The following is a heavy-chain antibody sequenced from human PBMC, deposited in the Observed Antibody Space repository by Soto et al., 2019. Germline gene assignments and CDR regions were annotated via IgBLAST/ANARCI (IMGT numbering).Heavy chain of an antibody. J-gene: IGHJ5*01. D-gene: IGHD6-13*01. V-gene: IGHV4-4*07. CDR1: GASMNSYH. Sequence: SETLSLTCTVSGASMNSYHWSWIRQPAGKGLEWIGHIHSSGSTNYNPSLKSRVTMSVDTSKNQFSLRLMSLTAADTAVYYCARDQGVAAAGLTLFDSRGQGSSVIVSS. CDR2: IHSSGST. CDR3: ARDQGVAAAGLTLFDS.